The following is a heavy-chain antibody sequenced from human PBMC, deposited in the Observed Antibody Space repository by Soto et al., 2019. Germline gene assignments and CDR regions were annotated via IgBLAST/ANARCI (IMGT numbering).Heavy chain of an antibody. CDR2: ISAYNGNT. V-gene: IGHV1-18*01. J-gene: IGHJ5*02. CDR3: ARGALDIVEVPPSIVGLDP. D-gene: IGHD2-2*01. CDR1: GYTFTSYG. Sequence: ASVKVSCKASGYTFTSYGISWVRQAPGQGLEWMGWISAYNGNTNYAQKLQGRVTMPTDTSTSTAYMELRSLRSDDPAVYYCARGALDIVEVPPSIVGLDPGGKGTRVTVPS.